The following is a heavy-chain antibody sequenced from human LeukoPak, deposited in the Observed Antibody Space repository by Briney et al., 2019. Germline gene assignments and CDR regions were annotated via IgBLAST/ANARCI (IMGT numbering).Heavy chain of an antibody. V-gene: IGHV3-23*01. CDR2: ISGSGGST. D-gene: IGHD6-13*01. Sequence: GGSLRLPCAASGFTFSSYAMSWVRQAPGKGLEWVSAISGSGGSTYYADSVKGRFTISRDNSKNTLYLQMNSLRAEDTAVYYCAKLPYSSSWRDFDYWGQGTLVTVSS. CDR3: AKLPYSSSWRDFDY. J-gene: IGHJ4*02. CDR1: GFTFSSYA.